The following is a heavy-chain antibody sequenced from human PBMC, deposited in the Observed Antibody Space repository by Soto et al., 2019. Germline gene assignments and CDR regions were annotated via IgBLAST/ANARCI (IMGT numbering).Heavy chain of an antibody. Sequence: GGSLRLSCAASGFTFSSYAMHWVHQAPGKGLEWVAVISYDGSNKYYADSVKGRFTISRDNSKNTLYLQMNSLRAEDTAVYYCARDMYCSGGSCYLNSAFDIWGQGTMVTVSS. CDR3: ARDMYCSGGSCYLNSAFDI. CDR2: ISYDGSNK. D-gene: IGHD2-15*01. J-gene: IGHJ3*02. CDR1: GFTFSSYA. V-gene: IGHV3-30-3*01.